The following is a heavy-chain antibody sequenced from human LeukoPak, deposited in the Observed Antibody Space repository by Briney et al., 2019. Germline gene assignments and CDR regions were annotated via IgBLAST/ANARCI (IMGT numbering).Heavy chain of an antibody. J-gene: IGHJ4*02. CDR2: IYSGGST. D-gene: IGHD6-13*01. Sequence: GGSLRLSGSASGFTVSSNYRSWVRQAPRKGLEWVSVIYSGGSTYYADSVKGRFTISRDNSKNTLYLQMNRQRAEDTAVYYCPGAAAGLLLFDYWGQGTLVTVSS. CDR3: PGAAAGLLLFDY. CDR1: GFTVSSNY. V-gene: IGHV3-66*01.